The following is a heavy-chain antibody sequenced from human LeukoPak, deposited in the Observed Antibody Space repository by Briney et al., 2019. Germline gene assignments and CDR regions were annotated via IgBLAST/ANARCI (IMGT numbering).Heavy chain of an antibody. CDR3: AYSNILTGYYS. D-gene: IGHD3-9*01. J-gene: IGHJ4*02. CDR2: IYWDDDK. Sequence: SGPTLVNPTQTLTLTCTFSGFSLISGVGVGWIRQPPGKALEWLALIYWDDDKRYSPSLKSRPTITKDTSKNQVVLTMTNMDPVDTATYYCAYSNILTGYYSWGQGTLVTVSS. CDR1: GFSLISGVG. V-gene: IGHV2-5*02.